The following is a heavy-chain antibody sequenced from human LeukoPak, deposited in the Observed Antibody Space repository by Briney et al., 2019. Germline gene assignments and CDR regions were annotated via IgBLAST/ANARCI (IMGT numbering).Heavy chain of an antibody. D-gene: IGHD6-19*01. J-gene: IGHJ4*02. Sequence: TGGSLRLSCAASGLTFSRYAMSWVRRAPGKGLEWVSAISESGTNTYYTDSVRGRFTISRDNSKNTLYLHMNGLRADDTAVYYCAKMMAGVAGIPNCWGQGTLVTVFS. CDR2: ISESGTNT. CDR3: AKMMAGVAGIPNC. CDR1: GLTFSRYA. V-gene: IGHV3-23*01.